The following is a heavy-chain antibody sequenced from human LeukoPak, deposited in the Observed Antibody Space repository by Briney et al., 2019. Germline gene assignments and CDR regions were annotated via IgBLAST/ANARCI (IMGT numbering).Heavy chain of an antibody. CDR3: ARRAGAYSHPYDY. CDR1: GFIFSSYY. CDR2: INQDGSEN. J-gene: IGHJ4*02. Sequence: GGSLRLSCVGSGFIFSSYYMSWVRQAPGKGLEWVANINQDGSENYYVDSVRGRFTISRDNAKNSLYLQMNSLRAEDTAVYYCARRAGAYSHPYDYWGQGTLVTVSS. V-gene: IGHV3-7*03. D-gene: IGHD4/OR15-4a*01.